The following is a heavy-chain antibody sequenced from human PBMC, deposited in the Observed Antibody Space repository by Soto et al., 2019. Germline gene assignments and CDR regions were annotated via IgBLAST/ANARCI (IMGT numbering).Heavy chain of an antibody. Sequence: PGGSLRLSCAASGFTFSSYAMGWVRQGPEKGLEWVAVVSIGGSTHYADSVRGRFTISRDNSKNTLSLQMNSLTAEDTAVYFCAKRRGAGGHFDYWGQGALVTVSS. J-gene: IGHJ4*02. CDR3: AKRRGAGGHFDY. CDR2: VSIGGST. V-gene: IGHV3-23*01. D-gene: IGHD2-15*01. CDR1: GFTFSSYA.